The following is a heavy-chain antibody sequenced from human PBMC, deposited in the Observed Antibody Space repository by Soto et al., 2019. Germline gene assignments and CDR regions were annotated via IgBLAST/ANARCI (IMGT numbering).Heavy chain of an antibody. Sequence: SGGSLRLSCVASGFTFSSYWMSWVRQAPGKGLEWVANIKQDGSEKYYVDSVKGRFTISRDNAKNSLYLQMNSLRAEDTAVYYCAREGITMVRGAVYYYYGMDVWGQGTTVTVSS. CDR1: GFTFSSYW. CDR3: AREGITMVRGAVYYYYGMDV. D-gene: IGHD3-10*01. J-gene: IGHJ6*02. CDR2: IKQDGSEK. V-gene: IGHV3-7*01.